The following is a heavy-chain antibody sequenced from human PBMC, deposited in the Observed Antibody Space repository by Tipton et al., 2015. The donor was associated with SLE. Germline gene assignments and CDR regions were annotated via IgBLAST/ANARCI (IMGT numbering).Heavy chain of an antibody. V-gene: IGHV4-59*07. J-gene: IGHJ4*02. CDR1: GDSISSYY. Sequence: TLSLNCTVSGDSISSYYWNWIRQPPGKGLEWNGYIYYNGSTNYNPSLKSRITITVETAKNQFSLKLSSVTAAVTALYYYASATQGIFDYCGLGTLVTVSS. CDR2: IYYNGST. CDR3: ASATQGIFDY. D-gene: IGHD2-15*01.